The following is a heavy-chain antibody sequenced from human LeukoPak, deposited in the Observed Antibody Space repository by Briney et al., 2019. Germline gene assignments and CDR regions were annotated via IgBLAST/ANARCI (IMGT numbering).Heavy chain of an antibody. V-gene: IGHV4-61*01. CDR3: AILYSSGWDRGYFDY. D-gene: IGHD6-19*01. J-gene: IGHJ4*02. CDR1: GGSVSSGSYY. CDR2: IYYSGST. Sequence: PSETLSLTCTVSGGSVSSGSYYWSWIRQPPGKGLEWIGYIYYSGSTNYNPSLKSRVTISVDTSKNQFSLKLSSVTAADTAVYYCAILYSSGWDRGYFDYWGQGTLVTVSS.